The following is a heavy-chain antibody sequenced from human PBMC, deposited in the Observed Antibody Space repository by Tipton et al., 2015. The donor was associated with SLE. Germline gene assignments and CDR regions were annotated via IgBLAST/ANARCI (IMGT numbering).Heavy chain of an antibody. CDR2: VYYSGST. D-gene: IGHD6-6*01. CDR3: ARVDPRSSSSGLYDY. J-gene: IGHJ4*02. Sequence: TLSLTCTVSGGSISSDYWSWIRQPPGKGLEWIGYVYYSGSTNYNPSLKSRLTLSLDTSKSQFSLKLTSVTAADTAVYYCARVDPRSSSSGLYDYWGQGTLVTVSS. CDR1: GGSISSDY. V-gene: IGHV4-59*01.